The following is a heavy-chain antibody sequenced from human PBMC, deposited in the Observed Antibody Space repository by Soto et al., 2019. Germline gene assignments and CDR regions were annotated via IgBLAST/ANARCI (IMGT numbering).Heavy chain of an antibody. CDR1: GYTFTSYG. J-gene: IGHJ1*01. CDR3: ARDPSPIGAPHAEYFQH. D-gene: IGHD3-10*01. V-gene: IGHV1-18*01. CDR2: ISAYNGNT. Sequence: ASVKVSCKASGYTFTSYGISWVRQAPGQGLEWMGWISAYNGNTNYAQKLQGRVTMTTDTSTSTAYMELRSLRSDDTAVYYCARDPSPIGAPHAEYFQHWGQGTLVTVSS.